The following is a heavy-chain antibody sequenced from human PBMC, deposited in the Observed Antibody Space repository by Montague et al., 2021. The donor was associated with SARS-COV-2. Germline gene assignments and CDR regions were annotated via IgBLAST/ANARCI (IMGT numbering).Heavy chain of an antibody. V-gene: IGHV4-59*01. J-gene: IGHJ4*02. D-gene: IGHD3-3*01. CDR3: ARFWSGYVDK. CDR2: IYYTGET. Sequence: SETLSLTCSFSGGSIRSYYWSWIRLPPGKPLEWLGYIYYTGETTXXPSLKSRVTISVDTSRGQFSLRLTSVTAADTAVYFCARFWSGYVDKWSQGTLVTVSS. CDR1: GGSIRSYY.